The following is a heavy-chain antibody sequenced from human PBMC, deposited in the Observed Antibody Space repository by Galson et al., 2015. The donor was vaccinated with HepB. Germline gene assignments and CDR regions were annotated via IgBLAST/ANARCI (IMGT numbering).Heavy chain of an antibody. D-gene: IGHD5-12*01. CDR3: ARRRGYSGYDPALDY. J-gene: IGHJ4*02. Sequence: SLRLSCAVSGFTFSSYNMNWVRQAPGKGLEWVSYISSSSSNIYYADSVKGRFTISRDNAKNSLYLQMNSLRDEDTAVYYCARRRGYSGYDPALDYWGQGTLVTASS. V-gene: IGHV3-48*02. CDR1: GFTFSSYN. CDR2: ISSSSSNI.